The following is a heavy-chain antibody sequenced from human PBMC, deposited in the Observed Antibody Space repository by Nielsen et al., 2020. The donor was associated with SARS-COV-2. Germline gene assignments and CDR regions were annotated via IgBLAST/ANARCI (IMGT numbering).Heavy chain of an antibody. CDR1: GFTFSSYA. D-gene: IGHD2-15*01. J-gene: IGHJ4*02. CDR3: ARVLVAATRAFDY. CDR2: ISGSGGST. Sequence: GESLKISCAASGFTFSSYAMSWVRQAPGKGLEWVSAISGSGGSTYYADSVKGRFTISRDNSKNTLYLQMNSLRAEDTAVYYCARVLVAATRAFDYWGQGTLVTVSS. V-gene: IGHV3-23*01.